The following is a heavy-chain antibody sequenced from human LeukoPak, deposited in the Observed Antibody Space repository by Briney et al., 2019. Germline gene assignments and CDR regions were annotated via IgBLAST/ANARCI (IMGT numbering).Heavy chain of an antibody. CDR2: ISSSSSYI. CDR3: ARMTTYYDILTGYHYGMDV. CDR1: GFTFSSYS. J-gene: IGHJ6*02. V-gene: IGHV3-21*01. Sequence: GGSLRLSCAASGFTFSSYSMNWVRQAPGKGLEWVSSISSSSSYIYYADSVKGRFTISRDNAKNSLYLQMNSLRAEDTAVYYCARMTTYYDILTGYHYGMDVWGQGTTVTVSS. D-gene: IGHD3-9*01.